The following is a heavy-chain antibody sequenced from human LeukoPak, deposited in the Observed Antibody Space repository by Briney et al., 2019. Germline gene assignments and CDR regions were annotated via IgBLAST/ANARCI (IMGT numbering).Heavy chain of an antibody. J-gene: IGHJ4*02. CDR2: ISSSSSTI. CDR1: GFTFSSYS. V-gene: IGHV3-48*04. Sequence: PGGSLRLSCAASGFTFSSYSMNWVRQAPGKGLEWVSYISSSSSTIYYADSVKGRFTISRDNAKNSLYLQMNSLRAEDTAVYYCARDRLERRPYFDYWGQGTLVTVSS. D-gene: IGHD1-1*01. CDR3: ARDRLERRPYFDY.